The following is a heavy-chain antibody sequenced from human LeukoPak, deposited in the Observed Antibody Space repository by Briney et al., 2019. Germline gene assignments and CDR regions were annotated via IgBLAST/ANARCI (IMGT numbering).Heavy chain of an antibody. CDR3: ARDPVEWELLLDY. CDR2: MNIDGSEK. V-gene: IGHV3-7*01. CDR1: GFTFGNYA. D-gene: IGHD1-26*01. Sequence: PGGSLRLSCAASGFTFGNYAMSWVRQAPGKGLGWVANMNIDGSEKYYADSVKGRFSISRDNARNSVYLQMASLRVEDTAVYYCARDPVEWELLLDYWGQGTLVTVSS. J-gene: IGHJ4*02.